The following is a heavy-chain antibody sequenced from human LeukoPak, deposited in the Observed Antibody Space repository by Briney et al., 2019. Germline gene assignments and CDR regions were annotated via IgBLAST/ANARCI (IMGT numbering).Heavy chain of an antibody. CDR3: ARGDGYHRL. V-gene: IGHV3-7*01. CDR1: GFTFSSYA. CDR2: VKQDGSEK. J-gene: IGHJ4*02. D-gene: IGHD5-24*01. Sequence: GGSLRLSCAASGFTFSSYAMSWVRQAPGKGLEWVAKVKQDGSEKYYVDSVKGRFTISRDNAKNSLSLQMNSLRVEDTAVYFCARGDGYHRLWGQGTLVTVSS.